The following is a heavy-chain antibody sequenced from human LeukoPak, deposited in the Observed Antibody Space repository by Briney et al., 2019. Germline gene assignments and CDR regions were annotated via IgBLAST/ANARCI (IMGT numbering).Heavy chain of an antibody. CDR3: TTDRWLQSRRFDY. J-gene: IGHJ4*02. Sequence: GGSLRLSCAASGFIFSNTWMSWVRQAPGKGLEWVGRIKSKADGGTTDYAAPVKGRFSISRDDSKNTVFLQMNSLKTEDTAVYYCTTDRWLQSRRFDYWGQGTLVTVSS. CDR1: GFIFSNTW. D-gene: IGHD5-24*01. CDR2: IKSKADGGTT. V-gene: IGHV3-15*01.